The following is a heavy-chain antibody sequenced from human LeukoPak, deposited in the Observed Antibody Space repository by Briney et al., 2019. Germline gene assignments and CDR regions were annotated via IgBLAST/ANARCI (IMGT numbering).Heavy chain of an antibody. J-gene: IGHJ4*02. CDR2: ISYDGSYE. V-gene: IGHV3-30*18. CDR3: AKEKVVVVPAAILDY. CDR1: GFTFSNYG. Sequence: TGGSLILSCAASGFTFSNYGMHWVRQAPGKGLEWVTVISYDGSYEYYADSVKGRFTISRDNSKNTLYLQMNSLRAEDTAVYYCAKEKVVVVPAAILDYWGQGALVTVSS. D-gene: IGHD2-2*01.